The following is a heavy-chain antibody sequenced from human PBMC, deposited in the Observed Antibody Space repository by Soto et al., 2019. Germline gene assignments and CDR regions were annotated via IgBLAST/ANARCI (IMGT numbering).Heavy chain of an antibody. D-gene: IGHD1-26*01. V-gene: IGHV4-39*01. J-gene: IGHJ4*02. Sequence: QVQLQESGPGLVKPSETLSLTCTVSGGSISSSSYYWGWIRQPPGKGLEWIGTIYYSGSTYYNPSLKSRVTISVDTSKNQFSLKLSSVTAADTAVYYCARRGSGSYSDYWGQGTLVTVSS. CDR3: ARRGSGSYSDY. CDR1: GGSISSSSYY. CDR2: IYYSGST.